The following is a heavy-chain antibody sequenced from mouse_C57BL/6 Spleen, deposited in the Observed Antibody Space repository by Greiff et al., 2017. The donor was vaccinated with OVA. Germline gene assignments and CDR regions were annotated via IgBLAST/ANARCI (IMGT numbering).Heavy chain of an antibody. CDR3: TTRDYDAYYFDY. V-gene: IGHV14-1*01. D-gene: IGHD2-4*01. J-gene: IGHJ2*01. CDR2: IDPEDGDT. CDR1: GFNIKDYY. Sequence: IQLQQSGAELVRPGASVKLSCTASGFNIKDYYMHWVKQRPEQGLEWIGRIDPEDGDTEYAPKFPGKATMTADTSSNTAYLQLSSLTSEDTAVDYCTTRDYDAYYFDYWGQGTTLTVSS.